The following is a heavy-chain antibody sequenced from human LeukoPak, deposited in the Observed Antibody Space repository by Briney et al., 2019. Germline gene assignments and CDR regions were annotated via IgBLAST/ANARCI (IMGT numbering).Heavy chain of an antibody. V-gene: IGHV3-48*01. CDR3: ARGPTYYDRSGQVPFDY. J-gene: IGHJ4*02. Sequence: GGSLRLSCAASGFTFSSYSMNWVRQAPGKGLEWGSYISGSSTIYYADSVKGRFTISRDNGKNTLYLQMNSLRAEDTAVYYCARGPTYYDRSGQVPFDYWGQGTLVTVSS. CDR1: GFTFSSYS. D-gene: IGHD3-22*01. CDR2: ISGSSTI.